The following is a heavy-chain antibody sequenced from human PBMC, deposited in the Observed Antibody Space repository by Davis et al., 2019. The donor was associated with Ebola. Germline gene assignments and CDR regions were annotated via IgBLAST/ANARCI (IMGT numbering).Heavy chain of an antibody. CDR1: GFTFGDYA. CDR3: TRVDYEAFAFDI. D-gene: IGHD4-17*01. CDR2: IRSKAYGGTT. Sequence: GESLKISCTASGFTFGDYAMSWFRQAPGKGLEWVGFIRSKAYGGTTEYAASVKGRFTISRDDSKSIAYLQMNSLKTEDTAVYYCTRVDYEAFAFDIWGQGTMVTVSS. V-gene: IGHV3-49*03. J-gene: IGHJ3*02.